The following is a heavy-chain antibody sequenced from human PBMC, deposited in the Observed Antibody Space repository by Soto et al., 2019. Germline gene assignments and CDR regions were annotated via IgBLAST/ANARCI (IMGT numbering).Heavy chain of an antibody. D-gene: IGHD3-10*01. Sequence: QVQLVQSGAEVKKPGASTKVSCRASGYPFSNFDVTWVRQAPGQGLEWMGWISTDNVNADSAQKFQGRVTMTIDRSTSTAYMDLKSLRSDDTAVYFCAFGSGSPEFWGQGTQVTVSS. V-gene: IGHV1-18*01. CDR1: GYPFSNFD. CDR2: ISTDNVNA. CDR3: AFGSGSPEF. J-gene: IGHJ4*02.